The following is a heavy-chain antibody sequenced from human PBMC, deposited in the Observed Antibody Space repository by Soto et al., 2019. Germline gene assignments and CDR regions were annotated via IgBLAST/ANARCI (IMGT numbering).Heavy chain of an antibody. V-gene: IGHV1-18*01. D-gene: IGHD6-19*01. Sequence: ASVKVSCKASGYTFTSYGISWVRQAPGQGLEWMGWISAYNGNTNYAQKLQGRVTMTTDTSTSTAYMELRSLRSDDTAVYYCARDLPNSSGWYVYYMDVWGKGTTVTVSS. J-gene: IGHJ6*03. CDR1: GYTFTSYG. CDR2: ISAYNGNT. CDR3: ARDLPNSSGWYVYYMDV.